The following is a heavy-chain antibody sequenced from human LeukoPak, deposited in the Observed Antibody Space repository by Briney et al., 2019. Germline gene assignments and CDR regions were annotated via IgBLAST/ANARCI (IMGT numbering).Heavy chain of an antibody. CDR3: ARHLKGYCSSTSCYQGGWFDP. CDR2: IYYSGST. CDR1: AGSISSSSYY. J-gene: IGHJ5*02. Sequence: SETLSLTCTVSAGSISSSSYYWGWFRQPPGKGLEWIGSIYYSGSTYYNPSLKSRVTISVDTSKNQFSLQLSSVTAADTAVYYCARHLKGYCSSTSCYQGGWFDPWGQGTLVTVSS. D-gene: IGHD2-2*01. V-gene: IGHV4-39*01.